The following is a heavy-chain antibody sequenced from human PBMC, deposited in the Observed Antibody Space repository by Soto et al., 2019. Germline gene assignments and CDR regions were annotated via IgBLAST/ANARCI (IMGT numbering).Heavy chain of an antibody. D-gene: IGHD5-12*01. J-gene: IGHJ4*02. V-gene: IGHV1-69*06. CDR2: IIPIFGTA. Sequence: SMKVSCKASGGTFSSYAISWVRQAPGQGLEWMGGIIPIFGTANYAQKFQGRVTITADKSTSTAYMELSSLRSEDTAVYYCASDIVAKGGGGWGQGTLVTVSS. CDR1: GGTFSSYA. CDR3: ASDIVAKGGGG.